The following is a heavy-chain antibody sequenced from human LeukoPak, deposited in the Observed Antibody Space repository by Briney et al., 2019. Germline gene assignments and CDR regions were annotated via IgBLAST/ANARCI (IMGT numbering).Heavy chain of an antibody. Sequence: GGSLRLSCAASGFTFSSYGMSWVRQAPGKGLEWVSAISGSGGSTYYADSVKGRFTISRDNSKNTLYLQMNSLRAEDTAVYYCAREGQGTDYYDSSGYYSEAFDIWGQGTMVTVSS. D-gene: IGHD3-22*01. CDR1: GFTFSSYG. CDR2: ISGSGGST. J-gene: IGHJ3*02. CDR3: AREGQGTDYYDSSGYYSEAFDI. V-gene: IGHV3-23*01.